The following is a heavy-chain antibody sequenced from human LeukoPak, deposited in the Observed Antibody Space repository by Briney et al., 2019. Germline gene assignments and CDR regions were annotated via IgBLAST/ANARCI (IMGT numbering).Heavy chain of an antibody. D-gene: IGHD1-26*01. CDR2: ISTSGSTI. J-gene: IGHJ4*02. CDR1: GFTFSSYE. V-gene: IGHV3-48*03. CDR3: ARGNSGTYYPFDN. Sequence: QTGGSLRLSCAASGFTFSSYEVNWVRQAPGKGLEWVSYISTSGSTIYYADSVKGRFTISRDNAKDSLYLQVSSLRAEDTAVYYCARGNSGTYYPFDNWGQGTLVTVSS.